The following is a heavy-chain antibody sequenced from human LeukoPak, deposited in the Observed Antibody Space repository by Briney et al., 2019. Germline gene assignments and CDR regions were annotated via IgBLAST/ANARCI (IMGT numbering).Heavy chain of an antibody. V-gene: IGHV3-53*01. CDR1: GFTVSSNY. CDR3: ARGYGYYDSSGYQYTAPFDY. D-gene: IGHD3-22*01. Sequence: GGSLRLSCAASGFTVSSNYMSWVRQAPGKGLEWVSVIYCGGSTYYADSVKGRFTISRDNSKNTLYLQMNSLRAEDTAVYYCARGYGYYDSSGYQYTAPFDYWGQGTLVTVSS. J-gene: IGHJ4*02. CDR2: IYCGGST.